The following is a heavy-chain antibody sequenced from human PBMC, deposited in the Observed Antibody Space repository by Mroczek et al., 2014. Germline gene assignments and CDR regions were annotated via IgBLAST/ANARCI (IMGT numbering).Heavy chain of an antibody. CDR1: GFTFNNYA. Sequence: GGGRWYSLGGPVRLSCVASGFTFNNYAMNWVRQGPGKGLEWVSGISSGGDSSSYADSVRGRITISRDNSKNTLYIQMSSLRVEDTAVYFCAKGYGGGSSTSYLVDYWGRGTLVTVSS. CDR3: AKGYGGGSSTSYLVDY. D-gene: IGHD2-2*01. CDR2: ISSGGDSS. V-gene: IGHV3-23*01. J-gene: IGHJ4*02.